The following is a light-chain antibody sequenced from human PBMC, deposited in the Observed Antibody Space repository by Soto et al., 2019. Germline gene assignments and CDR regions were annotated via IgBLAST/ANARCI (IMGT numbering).Light chain of an antibody. CDR3: QQYGSSPLT. Sequence: EIVLTQSPGTLSLSPGESATLSCRASQSVRSNYLAWYQQKPGQAPWLLIFGASNRATGIPPRFSGRGSGTDFTLTISRLEPEDFAVYYCQQYGSSPLTFGGGTKVDIK. V-gene: IGKV3-20*01. J-gene: IGKJ4*01. CDR1: QSVRSNY. CDR2: GAS.